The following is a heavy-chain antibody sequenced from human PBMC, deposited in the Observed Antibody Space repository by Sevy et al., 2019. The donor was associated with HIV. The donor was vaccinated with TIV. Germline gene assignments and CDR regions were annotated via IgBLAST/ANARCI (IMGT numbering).Heavy chain of an antibody. CDR2: ISHSGDST. J-gene: IGHJ4*02. Sequence: GGSLRLSCTSSGFTFSSYAMNWVRQAPGKGLEWVSTISHSGDSTYYADSVKGRFTISRDNSENTLYLQMNSLRAEDTALYYCAGRKVGDFWSGSIRGPWAGGPVFDYWGQGTLVTVSS. D-gene: IGHD3-3*01. V-gene: IGHV3-23*01. CDR3: AGRKVGDFWSGSIRGPWAGGPVFDY. CDR1: GFTFSSYA.